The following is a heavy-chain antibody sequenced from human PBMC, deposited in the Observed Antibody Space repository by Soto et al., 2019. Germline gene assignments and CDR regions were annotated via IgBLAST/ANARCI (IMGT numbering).Heavy chain of an antibody. Sequence: EVKLLESGGGLVQPGGSLRLSCAASGFTFNSYAMSWVRQAPGKGLEWVTIVTGSGGSTYYADSVKGRFTISRDNSKNTLYLQMNSLRAEDTAVYYCAKASHSLNWNPPFTSAFDYWGQGTLVTASS. J-gene: IGHJ4*02. D-gene: IGHD1-20*01. CDR3: AKASHSLNWNPPFTSAFDY. CDR2: VTGSGGST. CDR1: GFTFNSYA. V-gene: IGHV3-23*01.